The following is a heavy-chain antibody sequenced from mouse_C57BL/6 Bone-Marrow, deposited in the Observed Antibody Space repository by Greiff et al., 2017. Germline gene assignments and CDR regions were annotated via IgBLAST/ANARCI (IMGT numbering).Heavy chain of an antibody. CDR2: LNPSSGYT. Sequence: LQESGAELARPGASVKMSCKASGYTFTSYTMHWVKQRPGQGLEWIGYLNPSSGYTKSNQKFKDKATLTADKSSCTAYMQLSSLTSEDSAVYYCARDGYYFYYAMDYWGQGTSVTVSS. V-gene: IGHV1-4*01. D-gene: IGHD2-3*01. CDR1: GYTFTSYT. CDR3: ARDGYYFYYAMDY. J-gene: IGHJ4*01.